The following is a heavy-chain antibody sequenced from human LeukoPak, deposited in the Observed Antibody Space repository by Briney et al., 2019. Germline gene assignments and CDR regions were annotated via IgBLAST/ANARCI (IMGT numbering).Heavy chain of an antibody. D-gene: IGHD3-10*01. J-gene: IGHJ4*02. V-gene: IGHV1-2*02. CDR1: GYTFTVYY. CDR3: ARVGEDC. Sequence: GASVTVSFKPSGYTFTVYYIHWVRQAPGEGLEWMGWISPNTGDSSYSQKFQGRVTMTRDTAISTAYMELTRLTSDDTAVYFCARVGEDCWGQGTLGTASS. CDR2: ISPNTGDS.